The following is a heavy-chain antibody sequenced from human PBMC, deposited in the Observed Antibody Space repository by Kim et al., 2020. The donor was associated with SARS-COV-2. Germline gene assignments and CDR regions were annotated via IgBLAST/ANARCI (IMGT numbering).Heavy chain of an antibody. J-gene: IGHJ4*02. V-gene: IGHV5-51*01. Sequence: ESLKISCKGSGYSFHSYWIVWVRQMPGKGLEWMGIIYPGDSYSRSSTSVQGQVTISADKSISTAYLQWSSLKASDPAMYYCASFYGSGRVGTVWGQGTLVTVSS. CDR2: IYPGDSYS. CDR3: ASFYGSGRVGTV. CDR1: GYSFHSYW. D-gene: IGHD3-10*01.